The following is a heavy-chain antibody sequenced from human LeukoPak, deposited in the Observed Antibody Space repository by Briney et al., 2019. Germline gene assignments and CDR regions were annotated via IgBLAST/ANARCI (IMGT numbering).Heavy chain of an antibody. Sequence: GGSLRLPCAASGFTFSSYAMSWVRQAPGKGLVWVSRISGDGTARNYADSVKGRFTISRDDAKNTVDLQMNSLRGEDTAVCYCVRGRGSYGWFDPWGQGTLVTVSS. V-gene: IGHV3-74*01. J-gene: IGHJ5*02. CDR1: GFTFSSYA. CDR2: ISGDGTAR. D-gene: IGHD3-10*01. CDR3: VRGRGSYGWFDP.